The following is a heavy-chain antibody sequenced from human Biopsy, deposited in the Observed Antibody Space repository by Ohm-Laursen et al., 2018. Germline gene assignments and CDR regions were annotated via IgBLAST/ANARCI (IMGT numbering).Heavy chain of an antibody. CDR1: GGSVDDYF. D-gene: IGHD6-19*01. Sequence: GTLSLTWRVSGGSVDDYFWNWIRQPAGKGLEWIGRIYSTGRSSAYHPSFQSRVTMSLDTSNKQFSLKLTSVTAADTAVYYCARTPGVAVAGRFFDLWGRGTLVTVSS. V-gene: IGHV4-4*07. J-gene: IGHJ2*01. CDR2: IYSTGRSS. CDR3: ARTPGVAVAGRFFDL.